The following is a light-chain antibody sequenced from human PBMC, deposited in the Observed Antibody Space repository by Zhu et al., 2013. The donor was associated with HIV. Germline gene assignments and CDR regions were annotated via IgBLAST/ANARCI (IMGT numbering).Light chain of an antibody. J-gene: IGLJ2*01. CDR3: QSYDNKLYVL. CDR1: SSNIGAGYD. CDR2: GST. V-gene: IGLV1-40*01. Sequence: QSVLTQPPSVSGAPGQRVTIPCTGSSSNIGAGYDVHWYQQLPGTAPKLLIYGSTNRPSGVPDRFSGSKSGASASLAITGLQAEDEADYYCQSYDNKLYVLFGGGTKLTVL.